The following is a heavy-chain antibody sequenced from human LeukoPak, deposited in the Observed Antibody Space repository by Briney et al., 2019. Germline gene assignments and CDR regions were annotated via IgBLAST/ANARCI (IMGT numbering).Heavy chain of an antibody. CDR2: IYYSGST. V-gene: IGHV4-59*01. Sequence: SETLSLTCTVSGGSISSYYWSWIRQPPGKGLEWIGYIYYSGSTNYNPSLKSRVTISVDTSKNQFSLKLSSVTAADTAVYYCARGGKATVVTMWGPGILVIVSS. CDR1: GGSISSYY. D-gene: IGHD4-23*01. J-gene: IGHJ4*02. CDR3: ARGGKATVVTM.